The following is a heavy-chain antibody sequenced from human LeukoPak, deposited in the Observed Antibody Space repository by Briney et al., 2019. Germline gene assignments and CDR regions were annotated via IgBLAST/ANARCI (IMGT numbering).Heavy chain of an antibody. CDR1: GGTFSSYA. Sequence: ASVKVSCKASGGTFSSYAISWVRQAPGQGLEWMGRIIPILGIANYAQKFQGRVTITADKSTSTAYMELSSLRSEDTAVYYCARDGLCSGGSCELAGTWFAPWGQGTLVTVSS. V-gene: IGHV1-69*04. CDR3: ARDGLCSGGSCELAGTWFAP. D-gene: IGHD2-15*01. J-gene: IGHJ5*02. CDR2: IIPILGIA.